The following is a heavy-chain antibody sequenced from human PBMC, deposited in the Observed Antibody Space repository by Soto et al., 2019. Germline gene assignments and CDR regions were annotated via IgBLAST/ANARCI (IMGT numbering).Heavy chain of an antibody. CDR1: GFTFSSYA. J-gene: IGHJ3*02. V-gene: IGHV3-23*01. D-gene: IGHD3-16*01. Sequence: EVQLLESGGGLVQPGGSLRLSCAASGFTFSSYAMSWVRQAPGQGLVWVSAISGSGGTTYYADSVKGRFTISRDNSKNTLFLQMNSLRAEDTAVYYCAKMTTVITSGGAFYKWGQGRMVTVSS. CDR2: ISGSGGTT. CDR3: AKMTTVITSGGAFYK.